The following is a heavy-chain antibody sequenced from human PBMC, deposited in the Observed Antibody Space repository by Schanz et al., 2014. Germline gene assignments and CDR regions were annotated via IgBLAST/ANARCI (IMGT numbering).Heavy chain of an antibody. V-gene: IGHV3-30*02. Sequence: QVRLVESGGGVVQPWGSLRLSCAASGFTFSTTGMHWVRQAPGKGLVWVTYIRYDGINKYYADSVKGRFTVSRDDAKNSLYLQMNSLRAEDTALYYCAKDRQTTVNRVGYYYGMDVWGQGTTVTVSS. CDR2: IRYDGINK. CDR3: AKDRQTTVNRVGYYYGMDV. D-gene: IGHD4-4*01. J-gene: IGHJ6*02. CDR1: GFTFSTTG.